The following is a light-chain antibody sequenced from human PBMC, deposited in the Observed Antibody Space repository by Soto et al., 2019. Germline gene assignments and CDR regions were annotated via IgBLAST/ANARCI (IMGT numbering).Light chain of an antibody. CDR3: QQRSNWRLT. CDR2: DAS. CDR1: QSVSST. J-gene: IGKJ1*01. Sequence: EIVLTQSPATLSLSPGERATLSCRASQSVSSTLAWYQQKPGQAPRLLIYDASNRATGIPARFSGSGSGTDFTLTISSLEPEDFAVYYCQQRSNWRLTFGQGTKVEIK. V-gene: IGKV3-11*01.